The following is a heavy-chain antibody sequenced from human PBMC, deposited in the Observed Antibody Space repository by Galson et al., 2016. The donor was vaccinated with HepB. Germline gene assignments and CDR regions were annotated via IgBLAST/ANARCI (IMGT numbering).Heavy chain of an antibody. J-gene: IGHJ3*02. Sequence: SVKVSCKASGYIFTSYGIPWVRQAPGQGLEWMGWISAYNGKTEYAQKMQVRLILTTDASTSTAHMELRSLRSDDTALYYCARAGDAFDMWGQGTMVTVSS. CDR2: ISAYNGKT. V-gene: IGHV1-18*04. CDR3: ARAGDAFDM. CDR1: GYIFTSYG.